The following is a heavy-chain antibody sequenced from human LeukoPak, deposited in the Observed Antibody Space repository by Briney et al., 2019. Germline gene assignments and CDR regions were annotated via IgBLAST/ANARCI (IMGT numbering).Heavy chain of an antibody. CDR3: ARGRKIEQRLGGGGPGLPDV. CDR1: GGSFSDKH. CDR2: VDHSGST. D-gene: IGHD6-25*01. V-gene: IGHV4-34*01. Sequence: SETLSLTCAVYGGSFSDKHWSWIRQTPGKGLQWIGEVDHSGSTNYSPSLKSRVTISVDTSKNQFSLKLSSVTAADTAVYYCARGRKIEQRLGGGGPGLPDVWGKGTTVTVSS. J-gene: IGHJ6*04.